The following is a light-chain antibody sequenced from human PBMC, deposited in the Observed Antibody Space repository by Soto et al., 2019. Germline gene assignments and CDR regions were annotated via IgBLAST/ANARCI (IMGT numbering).Light chain of an antibody. CDR2: GAS. V-gene: IGKV3-20*01. Sequence: EIVLTQSPGISSLSPGERASLSSGASQSISSSFLAWYQQKPGQAPRLLIYGASSRATGIPDRFSGTGSETDFTLTISRLEPEDFAVYYCQQYDNSPITFGQGTRLEIK. J-gene: IGKJ5*01. CDR3: QQYDNSPIT. CDR1: QSISSSF.